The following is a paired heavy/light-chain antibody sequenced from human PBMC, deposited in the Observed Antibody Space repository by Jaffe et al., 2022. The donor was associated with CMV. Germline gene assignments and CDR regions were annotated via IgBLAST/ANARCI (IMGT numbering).Heavy chain of an antibody. CDR2: ISSTSTYI. V-gene: IGHV3-21*06. J-gene: IGHJ6*02. D-gene: IGHD4-17*01. CDR3: ARDSGGDFIYGMDV. Sequence: EMVLVESGGGLVKPGGSLRLSCVASGFTFTSYSMNWVRQAPGKGLEWVAAISSTSTYIYYADSMKGRFTISRDNAKNSLYLQINSLRAEDTAVYYCARDSGGDFIYGMDVWGQGTTVTVSS. CDR1: GFTFTSYS.
Light chain of an antibody. CDR1: QRINSN. Sequence: VMTQSPATLSLSPGDRATLSCRANQRINSNLAWYQQKPGQVPRLLLYAASIRASGIPGRFSGSQSGTDFTLTISSLQSEDFAVYYCQSYDNWHRTFGQGTKVE. J-gene: IGKJ1*01. CDR3: QSYDNWHRT. V-gene: IGKV3-15*01. CDR2: AAS.